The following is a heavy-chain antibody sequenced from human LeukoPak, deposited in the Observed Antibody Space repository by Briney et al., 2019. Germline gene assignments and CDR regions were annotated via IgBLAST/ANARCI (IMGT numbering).Heavy chain of an antibody. CDR3: ARRRRTRHHHHYYYGMDV. D-gene: IGHD1-14*01. Sequence: PSETLSLTCTVSGGSISSSSYYWGWIRQPPGKGLEWIGSIYYSGVTYYNPSLKSRVTISVDTSKNQFSLKLSSVTAADTAVYYCARRRRTRHHHHYYYGMDVWGQGTTVTVSS. J-gene: IGHJ6*02. V-gene: IGHV4-39*01. CDR2: IYYSGVT. CDR1: GGSISSSSYY.